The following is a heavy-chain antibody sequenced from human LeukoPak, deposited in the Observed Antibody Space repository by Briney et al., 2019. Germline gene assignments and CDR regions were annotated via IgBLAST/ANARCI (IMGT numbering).Heavy chain of an antibody. J-gene: IGHJ5*02. CDR2: FDHEDGKT. V-gene: IGHV1-24*01. D-gene: IGHD3-9*01. CDR1: GYTLTELP. CDR3: TTQYYDILGGLFVRAWFDP. Sequence: ASVKVSCKASGYTLTELPIHWVRQAPGRGLEWMGGFDHEDGKTIYAQKFQGRVTMTEDTSTDTAYMELSSLRPEDTAVYYCTTQYYDILGGLFVRAWFDPWGQGTLVTVSS.